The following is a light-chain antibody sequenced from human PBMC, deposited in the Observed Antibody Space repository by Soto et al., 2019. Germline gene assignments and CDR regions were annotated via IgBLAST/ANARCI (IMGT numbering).Light chain of an antibody. CDR3: AAWDDNLNGYV. V-gene: IGLV1-44*01. CDR1: RSNVGRNV. Sequence: QPVLTQPPSASGTPGQRGTISCSGSRSNVGRNVVNWYQQLPGTAPKLLIYRDNQRPSGVPDRFSGSKSGTSASLAISGLQSEDEAEYYCAAWDDNLNGYVFGTGTKLTVL. CDR2: RDN. J-gene: IGLJ1*01.